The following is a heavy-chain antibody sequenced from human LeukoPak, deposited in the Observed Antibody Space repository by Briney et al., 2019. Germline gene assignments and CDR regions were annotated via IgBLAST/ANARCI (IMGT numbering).Heavy chain of an antibody. Sequence: PSETLSLTCTVSGGSISSSSYYWGWIRQPPGKGLEWIGSIYYSGSTYYNPSLKSRVTISVDTSKNQLSLKLGSVTAADTAVYYCARVNRACTNGVCYYFDYWGQGTLVTVSS. D-gene: IGHD2-8*01. J-gene: IGHJ4*02. V-gene: IGHV4-39*01. CDR1: GGSISSSSYY. CDR3: ARVNRACTNGVCYYFDY. CDR2: IYYSGST.